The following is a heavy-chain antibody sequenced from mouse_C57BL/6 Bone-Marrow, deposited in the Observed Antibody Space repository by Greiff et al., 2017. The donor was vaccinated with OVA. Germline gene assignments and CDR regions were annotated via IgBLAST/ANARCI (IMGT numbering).Heavy chain of an antibody. D-gene: IGHD3-2*02. CDR2: IDPETGGT. J-gene: IGHJ2*01. Sequence: QVQLQQSGAELVRPGASVTLSCKASGYTFTDYEMHWVKQTPVHGLEWIGAIDPETGGTAYNQKFKGKAILTADKSSSTAYMELRSLTSEDSAVYYCTRSSSGEPFGYWGQGTTLTVSS. CDR3: TRSSSGEPFGY. V-gene: IGHV1-15*01. CDR1: GYTFTDYE.